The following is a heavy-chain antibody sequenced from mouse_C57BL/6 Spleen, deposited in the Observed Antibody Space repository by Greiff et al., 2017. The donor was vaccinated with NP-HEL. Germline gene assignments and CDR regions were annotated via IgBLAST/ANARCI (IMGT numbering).Heavy chain of an antibody. J-gene: IGHJ3*01. CDR2: IYPGDGDT. CDR3: ARSDYYGSREGWFAY. D-gene: IGHD1-1*01. CDR1: GYAFSSSW. V-gene: IGHV1-82*01. Sequence: QVQLQQSGPELVKPGASVKISCKASGYAFSSSWMNWVKQRPGKGLEWIGRIYPGDGDTNYNGKFKGKATLTADKSSSTAYMQLSSLTSEDSAVYFCARSDYYGSREGWFAYWGQGTLVTVSA.